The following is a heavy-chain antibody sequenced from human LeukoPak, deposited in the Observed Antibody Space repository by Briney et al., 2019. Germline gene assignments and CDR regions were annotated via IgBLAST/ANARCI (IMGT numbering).Heavy chain of an antibody. Sequence: GGSLRLSCAASGFTFNSYSMNWVRQAPGKGLEWVSSISSVSSYIFYADSVKGLFTISRDNAKNSLYLQMNSLRAEDTAVYYCARQVGVHAAFDIWGQGTMVTLSS. J-gene: IGHJ3*02. CDR1: GFTFNSYS. CDR3: ARQVGVHAAFDI. V-gene: IGHV3-21*01. D-gene: IGHD1-26*01. CDR2: ISSVSSYI.